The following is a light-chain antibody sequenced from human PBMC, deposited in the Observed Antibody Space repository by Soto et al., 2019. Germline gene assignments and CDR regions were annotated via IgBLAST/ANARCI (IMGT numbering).Light chain of an antibody. J-gene: IGLJ2*01. Sequence: QSALTQPASGSGSPGQSITISCTGTSSDFGGYNYVSWYQQHPGKAPKLIIYEVSNRPSGVSNRFSGSKSGNTASLSISGLQTEDEADYYCSSSTTTSALVIFGGGTKLTVL. CDR3: SSSTTTSALVI. CDR2: EVS. CDR1: SSDFGGYNY. V-gene: IGLV2-14*01.